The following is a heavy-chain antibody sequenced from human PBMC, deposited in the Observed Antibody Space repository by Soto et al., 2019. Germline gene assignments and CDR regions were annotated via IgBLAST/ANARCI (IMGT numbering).Heavy chain of an antibody. D-gene: IGHD1-26*01. CDR1: GYTFNTYG. J-gene: IGHJ4*02. Sequence: ASVKVSCKASGYTFNTYGFTWVRQAPGQGLEWMGWIGAHNGDTNYVQNFQGRVTFTRDTSAGTVYMQLSSLTSEDTAVYYCARDDSGFSGSHYIDYFNYWGQGALDTVSS. V-gene: IGHV1-18*01. CDR3: ARDDSGFSGSHYIDYFNY. CDR2: IGAHNGDT.